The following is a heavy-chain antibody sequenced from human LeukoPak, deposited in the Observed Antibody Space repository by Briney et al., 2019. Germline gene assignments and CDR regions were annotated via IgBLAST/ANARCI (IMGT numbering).Heavy chain of an antibody. V-gene: IGHV4-59*01. CDR1: GGSISSYY. CDR3: AGNSWVACDL. CDR2: ISHIGST. Sequence: SETLSLTCTVSGGSISSYYWSWIRQPPGKGLEWIGYISHIGSTNYNPFLESRVTISVDTSKKQFSLKMCSVAGADPGVYYRAGNSWVACDLWGQGTMVSVSS. D-gene: IGHD6-13*01. J-gene: IGHJ3*01.